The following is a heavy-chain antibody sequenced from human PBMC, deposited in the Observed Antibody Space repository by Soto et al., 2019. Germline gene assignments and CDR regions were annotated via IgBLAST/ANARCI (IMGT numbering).Heavy chain of an antibody. CDR3: ARDRSIVGATTNYFDY. CDR1: GYTFTSYG. Sequence: ASVKVCCKASGYTFTSYGISWVRQAPGQGLEWMGWISAYNGNTNYAQKLQGRVTMTTDTSTSTAYMELRSLRSDDTAVYYCARDRSIVGATTNYFDYWGQGTLVTVSS. J-gene: IGHJ4*02. CDR2: ISAYNGNT. V-gene: IGHV1-18*04. D-gene: IGHD1-26*01.